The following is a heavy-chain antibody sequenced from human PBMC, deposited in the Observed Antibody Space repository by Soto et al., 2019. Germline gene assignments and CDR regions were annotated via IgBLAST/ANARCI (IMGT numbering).Heavy chain of an antibody. D-gene: IGHD6-13*01. Sequence: QVQLQESGPGLVKPSETLSLTCTVSGGSVSSGSYYWSWIRQPPGKGLEWIGYIYYSGSTNYNPSLKSRVTISVDASKNQFSLKLSSVTAADTAVYYCARGGAAAGTYYYYCMDVWGQGTTVTVSS. J-gene: IGHJ6*02. CDR1: GGSVSSGSYY. CDR2: IYYSGST. CDR3: ARGGAAAGTYYYYCMDV. V-gene: IGHV4-61*01.